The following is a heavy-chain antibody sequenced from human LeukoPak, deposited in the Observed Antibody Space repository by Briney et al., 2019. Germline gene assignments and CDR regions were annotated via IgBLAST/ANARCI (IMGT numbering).Heavy chain of an antibody. J-gene: IGHJ5*02. Sequence: ASVKVSCKASGYTFTSYAMHWVRQAPGQGLEWMGWISAYNGNTNYAQKLQGRVTMTTDTSTSTAYMELRSLRSDDTAVYYCARELVRGVIITKTNWFDPWGQGTLVTVSS. D-gene: IGHD3-10*01. CDR3: ARELVRGVIITKTNWFDP. CDR1: GYTFTSYA. CDR2: ISAYNGNT. V-gene: IGHV1-18*01.